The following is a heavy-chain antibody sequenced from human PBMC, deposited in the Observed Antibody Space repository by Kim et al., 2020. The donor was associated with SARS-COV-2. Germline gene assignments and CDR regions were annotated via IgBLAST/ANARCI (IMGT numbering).Heavy chain of an antibody. CDR3: AKEKQDGSGSYFFDY. Sequence: DSVKGRFTITRDNAKNSLYLQMNSLRAEDTALYYCAKEKQDGSGSYFFDYWGQGTLVTVSS. D-gene: IGHD3-10*01. J-gene: IGHJ4*02. V-gene: IGHV3-9*01.